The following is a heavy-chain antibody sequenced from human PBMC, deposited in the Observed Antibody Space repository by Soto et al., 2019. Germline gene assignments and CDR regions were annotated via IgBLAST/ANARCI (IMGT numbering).Heavy chain of an antibody. Sequence: QVQLQESGPGLVKPSQTLSPTCTVSGGSISSGGYYWSWIRQHPGKGLEWIGYIYYSGSTYYNPSLKGRVTVSVDTSKNQFSLKLSSVTAADTAVYYCARSSTSANYFDYWGQGTLVTVSS. CDR3: ARSSTSANYFDY. D-gene: IGHD2-2*01. V-gene: IGHV4-31*03. CDR1: GGSISSGGYY. J-gene: IGHJ4*02. CDR2: IYYSGST.